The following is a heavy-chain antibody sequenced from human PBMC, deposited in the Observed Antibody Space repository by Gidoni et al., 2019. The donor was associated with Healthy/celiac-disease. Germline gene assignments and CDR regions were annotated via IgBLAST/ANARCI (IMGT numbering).Heavy chain of an antibody. D-gene: IGHD3-22*01. CDR2: ISYDGSNK. V-gene: IGHV3-30*18. J-gene: IGHJ4*02. CDR1: GFTFSSYG. Sequence: QVQLVESGGGVVQPGRSLRLSCSASGFTFSSYGMHWVRQAPGKGREWVAVISYDGSNKYYADSVKGRFTISRDNSKNTLYLQMNSLRAEDTAVYYCAKDRGYYDSSGPFDYWGQGTLVTVSS. CDR3: AKDRGYYDSSGPFDY.